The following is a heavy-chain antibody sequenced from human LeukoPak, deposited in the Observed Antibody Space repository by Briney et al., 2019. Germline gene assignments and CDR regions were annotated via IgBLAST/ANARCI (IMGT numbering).Heavy chain of an antibody. V-gene: IGHV4-39*07. CDR3: ARVDGSGYHSDY. D-gene: IGHD3-22*01. CDR1: GGSISSSSYY. Sequence: PSETLSLTCTVSGGSISSSSYYWGWIRQPPGKGLEWIGSIYYSGSTYYNPSLKSRVTISVDTSKNQFSLKLSSVTAADTAVYYCARVDGSGYHSDYWGQGTLVTVSS. J-gene: IGHJ4*02. CDR2: IYYSGST.